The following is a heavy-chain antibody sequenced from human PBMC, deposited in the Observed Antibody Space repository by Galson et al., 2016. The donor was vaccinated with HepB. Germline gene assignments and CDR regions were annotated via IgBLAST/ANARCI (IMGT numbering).Heavy chain of an antibody. J-gene: IGHJ4*02. CDR2: ISRDSTYT. D-gene: IGHD3-10*01. CDR3: AREMSLITILREVTSSRLHHAMDC. CDR1: GFTFSDYY. V-gene: IGHV3-11*06. Sequence: SLRLSCAASGFTFSDYYMSWIRQAPGKGLEWVSYISRDSTYTNYADSVKGRFTISRDNAKNSLFLQMNTLRAEDTAVYYCAREMSLITILREVTSSRLHHAMDCWGQGTLVTVST.